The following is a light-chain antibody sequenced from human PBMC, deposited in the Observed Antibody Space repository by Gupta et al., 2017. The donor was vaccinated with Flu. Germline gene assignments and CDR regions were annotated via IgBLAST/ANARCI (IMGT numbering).Light chain of an antibody. CDR3: QQHGSSPLS. CDR1: HSVSSSY. CDR2: GAS. Sequence: EIVLTQSPVTLSLSPGERATLSCTASHSVSSSYLAWYQQKPGQAPRLLIYGASNRATGIPDRFSGSASGTDFTLTISRLEPEDFVMYYCQQHGSSPLSFGGGTKVEIK. J-gene: IGKJ4*01. V-gene: IGKV3-20*01.